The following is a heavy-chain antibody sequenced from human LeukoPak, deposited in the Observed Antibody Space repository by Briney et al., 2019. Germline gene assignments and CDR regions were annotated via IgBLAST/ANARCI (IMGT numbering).Heavy chain of an antibody. CDR3: ASPGYYDSSGYP. CDR2: INHNGST. V-gene: IGHV4-34*01. CDR1: GGSFSGYY. Sequence: PSETLSLTCAVYGGSFSGYYWSWIRQPPGKGLEWIGEINHNGSTNYNPSLKSRVTISVDTSKNQFSLKLSSVTAADTAVYYCASPGYYDSSGYPWGQGTLVTVSS. D-gene: IGHD3-22*01. J-gene: IGHJ5*02.